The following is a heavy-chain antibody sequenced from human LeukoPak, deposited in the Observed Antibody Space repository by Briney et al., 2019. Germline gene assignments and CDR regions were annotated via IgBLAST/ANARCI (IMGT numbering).Heavy chain of an antibody. Sequence: ASVKVSCKASGYTFTSYDINWVRQATGQGLEWMGWMNPNSGNTGYAQKFQGRVTMTRNTSISTAYMELSSLRAEDTAIYHCAKTTYCGVDCYSWYFDYWGQGTLVTVSS. CDR2: MNPNSGNT. CDR3: AKTTYCGVDCYSWYFDY. D-gene: IGHD2-21*02. V-gene: IGHV1-8*01. J-gene: IGHJ4*02. CDR1: GYTFTSYD.